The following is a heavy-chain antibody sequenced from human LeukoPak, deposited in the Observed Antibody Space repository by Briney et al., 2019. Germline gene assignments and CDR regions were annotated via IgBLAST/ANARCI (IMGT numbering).Heavy chain of an antibody. CDR1: GYTFTVYY. CDR3: ARGYSYGLGTFDY. CDR2: INPNSGGT. V-gene: IGHV1-2*06. J-gene: IGHJ4*02. Sequence: ASVTVSFTASGYTFTVYYMHWVRQAPGQGLEWMGRINPNSGGTNYAQKFQGRVTMTRDTSISTAYMELSRLRSDDTAVYYCARGYSYGLGTFDYWGQGTLVTVSS. D-gene: IGHD5-18*01.